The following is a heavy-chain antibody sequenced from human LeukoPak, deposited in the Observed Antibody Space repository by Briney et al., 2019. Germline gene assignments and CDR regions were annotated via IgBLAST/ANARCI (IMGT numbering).Heavy chain of an antibody. Sequence: ASVTVSCKASGYTFTSYGISWVRQAPGQGLEWMGWISTYNGNTNYAQKLQGRVTMTTDTSTSTAYMELRSLRSDDTAVYYCARDGGPYDSSGYYYPNHDYWGQGTLVTVSS. V-gene: IGHV1-18*01. CDR2: ISTYNGNT. J-gene: IGHJ4*02. CDR1: GYTFTSYG. D-gene: IGHD3-22*01. CDR3: ARDGGPYDSSGYYYPNHDY.